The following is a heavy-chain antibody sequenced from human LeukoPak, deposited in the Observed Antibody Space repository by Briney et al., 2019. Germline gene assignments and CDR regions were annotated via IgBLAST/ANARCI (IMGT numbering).Heavy chain of an antibody. CDR1: GYTFTGCY. D-gene: IGHD3-16*02. Sequence: PEASVKVSCKASGYTFTGCYMHWVRQAPGQGLEWMGWINPNSGGTNYAQKFQGRVTMTRDTSISTAYMELSRLRSDDTAVYYCARGSPIMITFGGVIVREFVYWGQGTLVTVSS. V-gene: IGHV1-2*02. J-gene: IGHJ4*02. CDR2: INPNSGGT. CDR3: ARGSPIMITFGGVIVREFVY.